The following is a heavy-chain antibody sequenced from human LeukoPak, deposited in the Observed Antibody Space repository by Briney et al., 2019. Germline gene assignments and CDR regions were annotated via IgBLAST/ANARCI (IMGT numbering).Heavy chain of an antibody. CDR1: GFTFSRYG. CDR2: IWYDGSNE. Sequence: GSLGLSCAASGFTFSRYGMHWVRQAPGKGLEWVAVIWYDGSNEYYADSVKGRFTIFRDNSKSTLHLQMNSLRAEDTAVYYCARPLVGDALDYWGQGTLVTVSS. D-gene: IGHD1-26*01. CDR3: ARPLVGDALDY. J-gene: IGHJ4*02. V-gene: IGHV3-33*01.